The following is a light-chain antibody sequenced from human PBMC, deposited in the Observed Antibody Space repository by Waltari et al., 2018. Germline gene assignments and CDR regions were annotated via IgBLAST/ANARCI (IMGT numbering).Light chain of an antibody. J-gene: IGLJ3*02. V-gene: IGLV4-69*01. Sequence: QLVLTQSPSASASLGASVRLTCTLSSGHSSNVIAWLQQQPQKGPRYLMKVNSDGSPSKGGEIPYRFSGSSSGAERYLTISSRQSEDEADYYCQTGGHGTWVFGGGTRLTVL. CDR1: SGHSSNV. CDR2: VNSDGSP. CDR3: QTGGHGTWV.